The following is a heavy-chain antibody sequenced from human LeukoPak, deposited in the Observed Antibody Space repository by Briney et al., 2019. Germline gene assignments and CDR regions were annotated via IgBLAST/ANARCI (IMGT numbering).Heavy chain of an antibody. CDR1: GFTFSSYG. CDR3: ARDMIVVVITSDAFDI. D-gene: IGHD3-22*01. Sequence: GGSLRLSCAASGFTFSSYGIHWVRQAPGKGLDWVAFIRYDGSDQYYADSVKGRFTISRDNSKNTLYLQMNRLRAEDTAIYYCARDMIVVVITSDAFDIWGQGTMVTVSS. V-gene: IGHV3-30*02. CDR2: IRYDGSDQ. J-gene: IGHJ3*02.